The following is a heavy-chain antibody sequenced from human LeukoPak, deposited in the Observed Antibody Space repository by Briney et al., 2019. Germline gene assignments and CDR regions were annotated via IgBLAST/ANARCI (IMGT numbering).Heavy chain of an antibody. V-gene: IGHV1-46*01. CDR3: ARGPPYGGYVNY. CDR2: INPSGGST. J-gene: IGHJ4*02. CDR1: AYTFTSYY. D-gene: IGHD5-12*01. Sequence: SVKLSCNPSAYTFTSYYIHCVRHAPKQLLEWMGMINPSGGSTTYAQKFQGRVTLTRDTSMSTVYMELSSLRSEDTAVYHCARGPPYGGYVNYWGQGTLVTVSS.